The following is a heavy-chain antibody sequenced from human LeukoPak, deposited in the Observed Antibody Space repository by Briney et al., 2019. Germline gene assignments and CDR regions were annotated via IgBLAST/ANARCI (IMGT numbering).Heavy chain of an antibody. Sequence: GASVKVSCKASGYTFTSHDINWVRQATGQGLEWMGWMNPNSGNTGYAQKFQGRVTMTRNTSISTAYMELSSLRSEDTAVYYCARGPPPQYCSGGSCYAAYWGQGTLVTVSS. CDR1: GYTFTSHD. V-gene: IGHV1-8*01. CDR2: MNPNSGNT. CDR3: ARGPPPQYCSGGSCYAAY. J-gene: IGHJ4*02. D-gene: IGHD2-15*01.